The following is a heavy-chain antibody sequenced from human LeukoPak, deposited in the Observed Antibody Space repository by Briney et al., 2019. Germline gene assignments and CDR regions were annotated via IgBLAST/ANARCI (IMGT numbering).Heavy chain of an antibody. CDR2: INHSGST. V-gene: IGHV4-34*01. D-gene: IGHD3-10*01. Sequence: SETPSLTCAVYGGSFSGYLWTWPRQSPGKGLEWIGEINHSGSTNYNPSLKSRVTISVDTSKNQFSLKLISVTAADTAVYYCAREMYYYGSGSYYAYSFDYWGQGTLVTVSS. CDR1: GGSFSGYL. J-gene: IGHJ4*02. CDR3: AREMYYYGSGSYYAYSFDY.